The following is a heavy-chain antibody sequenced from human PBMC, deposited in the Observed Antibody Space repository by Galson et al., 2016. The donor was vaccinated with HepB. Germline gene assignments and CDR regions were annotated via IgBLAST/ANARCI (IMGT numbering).Heavy chain of an antibody. CDR3: ARDYRSIPPTYYFDY. CDR2: IWYDGSLK. J-gene: IGHJ4*02. CDR1: GFIFSSYA. Sequence: SLRLSCAASGFIFSSYAMHWVRQAPGKGLEWVAVIWYDGSLKYYADSVKGRFTISRDNSKNTLYLQMNILRAEDTAVHYCARDYRSIPPTYYFDYWGQGTLVTVSS. V-gene: IGHV3-33*01. D-gene: IGHD1-14*01.